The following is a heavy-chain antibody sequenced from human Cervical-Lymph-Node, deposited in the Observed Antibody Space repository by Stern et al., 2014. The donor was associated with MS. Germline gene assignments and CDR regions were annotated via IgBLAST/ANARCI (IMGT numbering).Heavy chain of an antibody. V-gene: IGHV3-21*01. D-gene: IGHD4-17*01. CDR2: LSSSSSYI. CDR1: GFTFSSYS. CDR3: ARGTTVTTNYYYGMDV. Sequence: EVQLVESGGGQVKPGGSLRLSCAASGFTFSSYSMNWVRQAPGKGLEWVSSLSSSSSYIYYADSAKGRFTISRDDAKNSLYLQMNSLRAEDTAVYYCARGTTVTTNYYYGMDVWGQGTTVTVSS. J-gene: IGHJ6*02.